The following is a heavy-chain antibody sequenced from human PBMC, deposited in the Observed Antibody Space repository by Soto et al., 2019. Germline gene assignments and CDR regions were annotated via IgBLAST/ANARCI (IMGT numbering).Heavy chain of an antibody. J-gene: IGHJ3*02. V-gene: IGHV3-7*01. CDR3: VRDMDVVGVPVNDDAFDI. CDR2: IKQDGSEK. CDR1: GFTFSSYW. Sequence: EVQLVESGGGLVQPGGSLRLSCAASGFTFSSYWMIWVRQAPGKGLEWVANIKQDGSEKYSVASVKGRFTISRDNAKNSLYLQMESLRAEDTAVYHCVRDMDVVGVPVNDDAFDIWGQGTMVTVSS. D-gene: IGHD2-2*03.